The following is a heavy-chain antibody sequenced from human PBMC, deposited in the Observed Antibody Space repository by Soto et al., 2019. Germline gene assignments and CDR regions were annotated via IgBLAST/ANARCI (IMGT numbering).Heavy chain of an antibody. D-gene: IGHD3-10*01. J-gene: IGHJ5*02. Sequence: ASVKVSCKASGYTFTSYGISWVRQAPGQGLEWMGWISAYNGNTNYAQKLQGRVTMTTDTSTSTAYMELRSLRSDDTAVYYCARVPRNYLGGANWFDPWGQGTLVTVSS. CDR3: ARVPRNYLGGANWFDP. CDR2: ISAYNGNT. V-gene: IGHV1-18*01. CDR1: GYTFTSYG.